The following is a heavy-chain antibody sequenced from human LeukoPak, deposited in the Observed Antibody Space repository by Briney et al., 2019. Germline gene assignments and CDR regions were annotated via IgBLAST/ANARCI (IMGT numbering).Heavy chain of an antibody. J-gene: IGHJ4*02. Sequence: SETLSLTCTVSGGSISSDYWSWMRQPPGKGLEWIAFLHYSGTINYNPSLKSRVTISVDTSKSQFSLKLSSVTAADTAVYYCAGFDSSGRMVRYWGQGTLVTVSS. CDR3: AGFDSSGRMVRY. V-gene: IGHV4-59*01. CDR1: GGSISSDY. CDR2: LHYSGTI. D-gene: IGHD3-22*01.